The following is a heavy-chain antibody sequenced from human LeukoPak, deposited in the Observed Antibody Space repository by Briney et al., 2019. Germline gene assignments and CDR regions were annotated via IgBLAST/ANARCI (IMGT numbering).Heavy chain of an antibody. Sequence: GGSLRLSCAASGSTFSSYSMNWVRQAPGKGLEWVSSISSSSSYIYYADSVKGRFTISRDNAKNSLYLQMNSLRAEDTAVYYCARWGYSGYDPIVYYYYGMDVWGQGTTVTVSS. CDR1: GSTFSSYS. V-gene: IGHV3-21*01. CDR3: ARWGYSGYDPIVYYYYGMDV. D-gene: IGHD5-12*01. CDR2: ISSSSSYI. J-gene: IGHJ6*02.